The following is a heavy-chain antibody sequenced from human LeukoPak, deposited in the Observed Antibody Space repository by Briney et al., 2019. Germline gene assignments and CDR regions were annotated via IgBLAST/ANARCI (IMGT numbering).Heavy chain of an antibody. CDR3: AREGSITMIVVPIAGYFDY. CDR1: GGSFSGYY. D-gene: IGHD3-22*01. CDR2: IYYRGNT. Sequence: SETLSLTCAVYGGSFSGYYWGWIRQPPGKGLEWIGGIYYRGNTYYNPSLKSRVTISVDTSKNQFSLKLSSVTAADTAVYYCAREGSITMIVVPIAGYFDYWGQGTLVTVSS. J-gene: IGHJ4*02. V-gene: IGHV4-34*01.